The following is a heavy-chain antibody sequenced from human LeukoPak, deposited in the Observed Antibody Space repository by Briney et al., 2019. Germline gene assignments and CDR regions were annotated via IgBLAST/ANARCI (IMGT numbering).Heavy chain of an antibody. CDR3: ARATNYSYGCVPSSYFDY. Sequence: SETLSLTSAVYGGSFSGYYWSWIRQRPGKGLEWIGEINHSGSTNYKPSVKSRVTISVDTSKNQFSLKLSSVTAADTAVYYCARATNYSYGCVPSSYFDYWGQGTLITVSS. J-gene: IGHJ4*02. V-gene: IGHV4-34*01. D-gene: IGHD5-18*01. CDR2: INHSGST. CDR1: GGSFSGYY.